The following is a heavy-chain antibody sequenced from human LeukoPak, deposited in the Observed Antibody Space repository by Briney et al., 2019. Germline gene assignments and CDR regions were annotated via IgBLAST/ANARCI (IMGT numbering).Heavy chain of an antibody. D-gene: IGHD2-15*01. Sequence: PSETLSLTCTVSGGSISSYHWSWIRQPPGKGLEWIGYIYYSGSTNYNPSLKSRVTISVDTSKNQFSLKLSSVTAADTAVYYCASLRRYCSGGSCYWNWFDPWGQGTLVTVSS. J-gene: IGHJ5*02. CDR3: ASLRRYCSGGSCYWNWFDP. CDR2: IYYSGST. CDR1: GGSISSYH. V-gene: IGHV4-59*08.